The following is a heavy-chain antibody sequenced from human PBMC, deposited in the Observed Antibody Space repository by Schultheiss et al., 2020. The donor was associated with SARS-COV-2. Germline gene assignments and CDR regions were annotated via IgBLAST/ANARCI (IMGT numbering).Heavy chain of an antibody. CDR3: ARLEVGLDY. Sequence: SETLSLTCTVSGGSISSGDYYWSWIRQPPRKGLEWIGYIYYSGSTNYNPSLKSRVTISADTSKNQFSLTLTSVTAADTAVYYCARLEVGLDYWGQGTLVTVSS. CDR1: GGSISSGDYY. CDR2: IYYSGST. D-gene: IGHD2-15*01. J-gene: IGHJ4*02. V-gene: IGHV4-61*08.